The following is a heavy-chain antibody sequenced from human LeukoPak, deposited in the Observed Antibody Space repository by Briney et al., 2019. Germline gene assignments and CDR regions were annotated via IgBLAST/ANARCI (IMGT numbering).Heavy chain of an antibody. Sequence: ASETLSLTCTVSGGSISSYYWSWIRQPPGKGLEWIGYIYYSGSTNYNPSLKSRVTISVDTSKNQFSLKLSSVTAADTAVYYCARENGDFWSGYRMDVWGQGTTVTVSS. CDR2: IYYSGST. V-gene: IGHV4-59*12. CDR1: GGSISSYY. CDR3: ARENGDFWSGYRMDV. D-gene: IGHD3-3*01. J-gene: IGHJ6*02.